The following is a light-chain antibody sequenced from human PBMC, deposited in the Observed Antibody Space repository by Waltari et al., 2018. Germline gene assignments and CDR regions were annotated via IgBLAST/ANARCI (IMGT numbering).Light chain of an antibody. J-gene: IGKJ1*01. CDR3: QQYYRSRT. V-gene: IGKV4-1*01. CDR1: QSVLYNSNGKNY. CDR2: WAS. Sequence: DIVMTQSPDSLAVSLGEGATINCKSSQSVLYNSNGKNYLAWYQQKPGQPPKLLIYWASTRQSGVPDRFSGSGSGTDFTLTINSLQAEDVAVYYCQQYYRSRTFGQGTKVEIK.